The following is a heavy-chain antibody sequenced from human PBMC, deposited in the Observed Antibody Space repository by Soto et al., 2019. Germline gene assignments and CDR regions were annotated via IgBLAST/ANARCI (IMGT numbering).Heavy chain of an antibody. V-gene: IGHV4-34*01. J-gene: IGHJ6*03. D-gene: IGHD1-1*01. CDR2: INHSGST. Sequence: SETLSLTCAVYGGSFSGYYWSWIRQPPGKGLEWIGEINHSGSTNYNPSLKSRVTISVDTSKNQFSLKLSSVTAADTAVYYCARGNENYYYYYYMGVWGKGTTVTVSS. CDR1: GGSFSGYY. CDR3: ARGNENYYYYYYMGV.